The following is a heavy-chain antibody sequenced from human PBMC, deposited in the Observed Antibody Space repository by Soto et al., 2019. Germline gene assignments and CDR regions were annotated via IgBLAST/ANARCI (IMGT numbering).Heavy chain of an antibody. J-gene: IGHJ4*01. CDR1: GYTFTSYH. CDR2: MNPNSGNT. V-gene: IGHV1-8*01. D-gene: IGHD1-26*01. CDR3: TLERSGRSDY. Sequence: QVQLVQSGAEVKKPGASVKVSCKASGYTFTSYHINCVRQATGQGLEWMGWMNPNSGNTGYAQKCQGRVTMTRNTSISAAYMVLRRLRSEDTAVYYCTLERSGRSDYWGHGPLVTVS.